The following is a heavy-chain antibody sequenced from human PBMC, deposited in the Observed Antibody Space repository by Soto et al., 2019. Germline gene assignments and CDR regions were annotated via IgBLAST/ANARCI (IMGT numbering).Heavy chain of an antibody. CDR3: ARDLADYGDYGAFDI. Sequence: QVPLVQSGAEVKKPGASVKVSCKASGYTFTSYGISWVRQAPRQGLEWMGWISAYNGNTNYAQKLQGRVTMTTDPSTSTAYLELRSLTSDDTAVYYCARDLADYGDYGAFDIWGKGTMVTVSS. CDR1: GYTFTSYG. V-gene: IGHV1-18*01. J-gene: IGHJ3*02. D-gene: IGHD4-17*01. CDR2: ISAYNGNT.